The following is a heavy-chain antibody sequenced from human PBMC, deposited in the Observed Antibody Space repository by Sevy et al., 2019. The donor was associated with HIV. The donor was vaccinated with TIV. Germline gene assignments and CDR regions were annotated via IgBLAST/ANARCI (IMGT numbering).Heavy chain of an antibody. V-gene: IGHV3-9*01. J-gene: IGHJ6*02. D-gene: IGHD3-16*01. CDR3: VKDLGGIETLDYYSYYGMDV. CDR1: GFGFDDYA. CDR2: ISWNSNKI. Sequence: GGSLRLSCVASGFGFDDYAMHWVRQVPGKSPEWVSGISWNSNKIGYADPVKGRFTISRDSARNSVYLQMSSLRPEDTALYYCVKDLGGIETLDYYSYYGMDVWGQGTTVTVSS.